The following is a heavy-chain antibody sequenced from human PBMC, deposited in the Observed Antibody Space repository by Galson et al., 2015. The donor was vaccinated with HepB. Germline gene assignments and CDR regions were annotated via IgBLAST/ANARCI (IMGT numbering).Heavy chain of an antibody. D-gene: IGHD1-1*01. J-gene: IGHJ3*01. CDR2: VSSSSTYI. Sequence: SLSLSCAASGFTFSAYTFNWVRQTPAKGLEWVPSVSSSSTYIHYADSLAGRFTVSRDNSKDSLFLQMNSLRAEDTAVYYCARKTNGMDAFDVWGRGTVVTDSS. V-gene: IGHV3-21*04. CDR3: ARKTNGMDAFDV. CDR1: GFTFSAYT.